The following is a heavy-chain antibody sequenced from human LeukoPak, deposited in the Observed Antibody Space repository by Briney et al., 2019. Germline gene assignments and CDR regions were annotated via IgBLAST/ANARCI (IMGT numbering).Heavy chain of an antibody. CDR2: MNPNSGNT. Sequence: ASVKVSCKASEYTFTSYDINWVRQATGQGLEWMGWMNPNSGNTGYAQKFQGRATMTRNTSISTAYMELSSLRSEDTAVYYCARILGGSSWYLFYYYMDVWGKGTTVTVSS. CDR3: ARILGGSSWYLFYYYMDV. J-gene: IGHJ6*03. V-gene: IGHV1-8*01. D-gene: IGHD6-13*01. CDR1: EYTFTSYD.